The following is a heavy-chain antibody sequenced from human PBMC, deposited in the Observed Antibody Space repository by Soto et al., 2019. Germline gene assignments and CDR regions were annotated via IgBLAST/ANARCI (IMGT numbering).Heavy chain of an antibody. D-gene: IGHD3-10*01. Sequence: SETLSLTCTVSGGSISSSSYYWGWIRQPPGKGLEWIGSIYYSGSTYYNPSLKSRVTISVDTSKNQFSLKLSSVTAADTAVYYCARGDGLSMVRGVTPWIYYYYGMDVWGQGTTVTVSS. CDR2: IYYSGST. J-gene: IGHJ6*02. V-gene: IGHV4-39*01. CDR3: ARGDGLSMVRGVTPWIYYYYGMDV. CDR1: GGSISSSSYY.